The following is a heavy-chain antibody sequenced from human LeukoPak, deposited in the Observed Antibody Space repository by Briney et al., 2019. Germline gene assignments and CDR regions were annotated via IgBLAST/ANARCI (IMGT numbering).Heavy chain of an antibody. CDR2: MNPNSGNT. V-gene: IGHV1-8*01. Sequence: GASVKVSCKASGYTFTSYDINWVRQATGQGLEWMGWMNPNSGNTGYAQKFQGRVTMTRNTSISTAYMELSSLRSEDTAVYYCARPASYYGAGSWPYWGQGSLVTVSS. D-gene: IGHD3-10*01. J-gene: IGHJ4*02. CDR1: GYTFTSYD. CDR3: ARPASYYGAGSWPY.